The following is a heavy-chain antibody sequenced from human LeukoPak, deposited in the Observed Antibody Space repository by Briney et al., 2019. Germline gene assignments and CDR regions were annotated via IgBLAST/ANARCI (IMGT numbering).Heavy chain of an antibody. CDR3: AREYDFWSGLSPPDY. Sequence: GGSLRLSCAASGFTFSSYWMSWVRQAPGKGLEWVANIKQGGSEKYYVDSVKGRFTISRDNAKSSLYLQMNSLRAEDTAVYYCAREYDFWSGLSPPDYWGQGTLVTVSS. CDR1: GFTFSSYW. J-gene: IGHJ4*02. V-gene: IGHV3-7*01. CDR2: IKQGGSEK. D-gene: IGHD3-3*01.